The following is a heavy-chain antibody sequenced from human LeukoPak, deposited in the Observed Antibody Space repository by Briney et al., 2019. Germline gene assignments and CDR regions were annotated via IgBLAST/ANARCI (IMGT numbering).Heavy chain of an antibody. V-gene: IGHV3-23*01. J-gene: IGHJ4*02. Sequence: GGSLRLSCGASGFTFSSYNMSWVRQAPGKGLEWVSTISTSDGNTYYGDSVKGRVTVSRDNSKTTLFLQVNSLRADDTAVYYCAKDGGLWVSAHWGDSWGRGTLVTVSS. CDR3: AKDGGLWVSAHWGDS. CDR2: ISTSDGNT. D-gene: IGHD7-27*01. CDR1: GFTFSSYN.